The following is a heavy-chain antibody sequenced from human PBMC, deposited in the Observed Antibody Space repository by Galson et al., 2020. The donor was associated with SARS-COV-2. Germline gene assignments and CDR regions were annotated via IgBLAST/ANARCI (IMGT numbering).Heavy chain of an antibody. D-gene: IGHD2-2*02. CDR1: GFTFSNYA. CDR3: AKAGPGYCSSTSCYTSLDYYYYGMDV. Sequence: GESLKISCAASGFTFSNYAMSWVRQASGKGLEWVSGISSSGGTTYYADSVKGRFTISRDNSKNTLFMQMNSLRAEDTAVFYCAKAGPGYCSSTSCYTSLDYYYYGMDVWGQGTTVTVSS. J-gene: IGHJ6*02. CDR2: ISSSGGTT. V-gene: IGHV3-23*01.